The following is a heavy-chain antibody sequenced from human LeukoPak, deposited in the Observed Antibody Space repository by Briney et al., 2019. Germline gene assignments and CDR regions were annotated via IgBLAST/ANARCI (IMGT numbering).Heavy chain of an antibody. V-gene: IGHV5-51*01. D-gene: IGHD2-21*02. Sequence: GESLKISCRASGYNFISYWIGWVRQKPGKGLEWMGIMYPGDSDTRYSPSFQGQVTISADKSISTAYLQFSSLKASDTAIYYCVRSPYCSGDCYFDYWGQGTLVTVSS. J-gene: IGHJ4*02. CDR2: MYPGDSDT. CDR3: VRSPYCSGDCYFDY. CDR1: GYNFISYW.